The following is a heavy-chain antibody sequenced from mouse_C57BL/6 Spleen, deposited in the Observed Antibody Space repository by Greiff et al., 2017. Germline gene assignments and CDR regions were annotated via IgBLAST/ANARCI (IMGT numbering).Heavy chain of an antibody. CDR1: GYSITSGYD. V-gene: IGHV3-1*01. CDR2: ISYSGST. Sequence: DVKLVESGPGMVKPSQSLSLTCTVTGYSITSGYDWHWIRHFPGNKLEWMGYISYSGSTNYNPSLKSRISITHDTSKNHFFLKLNSVTTEDTATYYCARGVGRGYAMDYWGQGTSVTVSS. D-gene: IGHD4-1*01. J-gene: IGHJ4*01. CDR3: ARGVGRGYAMDY.